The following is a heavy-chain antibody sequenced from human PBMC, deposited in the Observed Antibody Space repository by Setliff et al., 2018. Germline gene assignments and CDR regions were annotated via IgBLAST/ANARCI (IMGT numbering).Heavy chain of an antibody. CDR2: IRYDGSNK. CDR3: AKGGLYSSPSRSYFDY. J-gene: IGHJ4*02. D-gene: IGHD6-6*01. Sequence: PGGSLRLSCAASGFTLSSYGMHWVRQAPGKGLEWVAFIRYDGSNKYYADSVKGRFTISRDNSKNTLYLQMNSLRAEDTAVYYCAKGGLYSSPSRSYFDYWGQGTLVTVSS. V-gene: IGHV3-30*02. CDR1: GFTLSSYG.